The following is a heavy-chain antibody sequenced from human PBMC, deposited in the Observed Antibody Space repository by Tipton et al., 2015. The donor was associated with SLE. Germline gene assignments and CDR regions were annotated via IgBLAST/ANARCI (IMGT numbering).Heavy chain of an antibody. Sequence: SLRLSCAASGFTFSSYAMHWVRQAPGKGLEWVAVISYDGSNKYYADSVKGRFTISRDNSKNTLYLQMNSLRAEDTAVYYCARPQEDIVVVPAFYYYYGMDVWGQGTTVTVSS. J-gene: IGHJ6*02. CDR3: ARPQEDIVVVPAFYYYYGMDV. D-gene: IGHD2-2*01. CDR1: GFTFSSYA. V-gene: IGHV3-30-3*01. CDR2: ISYDGSNK.